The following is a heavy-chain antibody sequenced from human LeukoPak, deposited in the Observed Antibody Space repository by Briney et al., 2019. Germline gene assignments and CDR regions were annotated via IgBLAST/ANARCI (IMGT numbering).Heavy chain of an antibody. CDR3: GNTTVGYSSGQKPAWPVDY. CDR1: GFTFGSHA. Sequence: PGGSLRFSCEASGFTFGSHAMYWVRQAPGKGLEWVAGIFGSGGSPHYADPVKGRFTISRDNSRNTVYLPINSLRAEDTAVYYCGNTTVGYSSGQKPAWPVDYWGQGTLVTVSS. CDR2: IFGSGGSP. D-gene: IGHD5-18*01. V-gene: IGHV3-23*01. J-gene: IGHJ4*02.